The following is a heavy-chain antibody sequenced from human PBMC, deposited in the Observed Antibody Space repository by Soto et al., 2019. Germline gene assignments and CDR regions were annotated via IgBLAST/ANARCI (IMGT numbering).Heavy chain of an antibody. CDR2: ISGSGGST. CDR3: AKGSSGWYERFDY. V-gene: IGHV3-23*01. J-gene: IGHJ4*02. D-gene: IGHD6-19*01. CDR1: GFTFSSYA. Sequence: EVQLLESGGGLVQPGGSLRLSCAASGFTFSSYAMSWVRQAPGKGLEWVSAISGSGGSTYYADSVKGRFTIYRDNSKNTLYLQMNSLRAEDTAVYYCAKGSSGWYERFDYWGQGTLVTVSS.